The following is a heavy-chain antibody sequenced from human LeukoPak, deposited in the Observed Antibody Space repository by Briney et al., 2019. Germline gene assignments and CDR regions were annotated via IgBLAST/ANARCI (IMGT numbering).Heavy chain of an antibody. D-gene: IGHD3-16*01. CDR1: GYRFSTSD. CDR2: IASTGET. CDR3: VRGGEIDLDY. Sequence: GGSLRLSCAASGYRFSTSDMHWVRQGSGRGLEWVSSIASTGETYYEPSVKGRFTISRENAKNSLYLKMNSLRGGETAIYHCVRGGEIDLDYWGQGTLVTVSS. V-gene: IGHV3-13*01. J-gene: IGHJ4*02.